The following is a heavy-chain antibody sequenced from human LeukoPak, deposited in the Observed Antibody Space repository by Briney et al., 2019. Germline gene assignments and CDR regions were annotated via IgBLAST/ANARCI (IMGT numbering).Heavy chain of an antibody. D-gene: IGHD6-6*01. CDR3: AKKKGGIAAREAPDY. Sequence: GGSLRLSCAASGFTFSSYGMHWVRQAPGKGLEWVAFIRYDGSNKYYADSVKGRFTISRDNSKNTLYLQMNSLRAEDTAVYYCAKKKGGIAAREAPDYWGQGTLVTVSS. J-gene: IGHJ4*02. CDR2: IRYDGSNK. CDR1: GFTFSSYG. V-gene: IGHV3-30*02.